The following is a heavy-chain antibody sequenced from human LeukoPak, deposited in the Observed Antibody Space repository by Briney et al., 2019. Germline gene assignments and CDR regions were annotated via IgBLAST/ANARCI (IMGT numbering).Heavy chain of an antibody. Sequence: SETLSLTCTVSGGSISSYYWSWIRQPAGKGLGWIGRIYTSGSTNYNPSLKSRVTMSVDTSKNQFSLKLTSVTAADTAVYYCARVGSSTITHDYWGQGTLVTVSS. D-gene: IGHD2-2*01. V-gene: IGHV4-4*07. CDR1: GGSISSYY. CDR2: IYTSGST. J-gene: IGHJ4*02. CDR3: ARVGSSTITHDY.